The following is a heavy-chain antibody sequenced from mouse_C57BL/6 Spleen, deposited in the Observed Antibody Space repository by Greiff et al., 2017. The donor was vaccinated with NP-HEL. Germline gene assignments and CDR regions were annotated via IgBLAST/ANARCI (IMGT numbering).Heavy chain of an antibody. CDR3: ARDCYGGDYFDY. Sequence: VHLVESGPELVKPGASVKISCKASGYAFSSSWMNWVKQRPGKGLEWIGRIYPGDGDTNYNGKFKGKATLTADKSSSTAYMQLSSLTSEDSAVYFCARDCYGGDYFDYWGQGTTLTVSS. CDR2: IYPGDGDT. CDR1: GYAFSSSW. J-gene: IGHJ2*01. V-gene: IGHV1-82*01. D-gene: IGHD1-1*02.